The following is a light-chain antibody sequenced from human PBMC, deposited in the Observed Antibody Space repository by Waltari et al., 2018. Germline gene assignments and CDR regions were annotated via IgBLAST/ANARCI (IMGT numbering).Light chain of an antibody. CDR2: DVN. J-gene: IGLJ2*01. Sequence: QSALTQPASVSGSPGQSITISCTGTSSDVGYYNYVSWYQQHPGKAPKLMISDVNKRPSGVSNRFSGSKSGNTGSLTISGLQAEDEADYYCSSYTNYATVIFGGGTKLTVL. CDR3: SSYTNYATVI. V-gene: IGLV2-14*01. CDR1: SSDVGYYNY.